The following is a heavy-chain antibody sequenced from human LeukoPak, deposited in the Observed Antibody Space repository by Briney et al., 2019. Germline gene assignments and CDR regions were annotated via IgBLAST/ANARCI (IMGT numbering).Heavy chain of an antibody. Sequence: PSETLSLTCTVSGGSISSYYWSWIRQPPGKGLEWIGYIYTSGSTNYNPSLKSRVTISVDTSKNQFSLKLSSVTAADTAVYYCARRTPYSSGEGFYYYYMDVWGKGTTVTVSS. J-gene: IGHJ6*03. CDR1: GGSISSYY. V-gene: IGHV4-4*09. CDR2: IYTSGST. D-gene: IGHD6-19*01. CDR3: ARRTPYSSGEGFYYYYMDV.